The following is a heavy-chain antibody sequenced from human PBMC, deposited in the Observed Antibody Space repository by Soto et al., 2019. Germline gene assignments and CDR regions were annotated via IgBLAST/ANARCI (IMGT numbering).Heavy chain of an antibody. Sequence: ASLKLSCKASGYTFTSYGISWVRQAPGQGLEWMGWISACNGNTNYAQKLQGRVTMTTDTSTSTAYMELRSLRSDDTAVYYCARDSYCTNGVCPLPFDYWGQGTLVTVSS. CDR3: ARDSYCTNGVCPLPFDY. J-gene: IGHJ4*02. V-gene: IGHV1-18*01. D-gene: IGHD2-8*01. CDR1: GYTFTSYG. CDR2: ISACNGNT.